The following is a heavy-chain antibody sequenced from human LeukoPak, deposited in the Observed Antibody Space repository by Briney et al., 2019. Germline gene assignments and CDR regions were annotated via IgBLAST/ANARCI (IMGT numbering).Heavy chain of an antibody. CDR3: ARAGYTPYVGATTSNRFL. J-gene: IGHJ4*02. D-gene: IGHD1-26*01. CDR2: INSDGSST. CDR1: GFTFRSYW. Sequence: PGGSLRLSCAASGFTFRSYWMHWVRQAPGKGLVWVSRINSDGSSTSYADSVKGRFTISRDNAKNTLYLQMNSLRAEDTAVYYCARAGYTPYVGATTSNRFLWGQGTLVTVSS. V-gene: IGHV3-74*01.